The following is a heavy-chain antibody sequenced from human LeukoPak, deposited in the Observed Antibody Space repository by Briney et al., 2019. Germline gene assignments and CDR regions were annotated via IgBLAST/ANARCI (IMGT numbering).Heavy chain of an antibody. V-gene: IGHV3-48*01. CDR1: GFTFSSYT. J-gene: IGHJ6*03. D-gene: IGHD6-25*01. CDR3: ARFAAGGSYYYYMDV. Sequence: GALRLSCAASGFTFSSYTMNWVRQPPGKGLEWVSNIGTSTTTIYYADSVKGRFTISRDNAKNSLYLQMNSLRADDTAVYYCARFAAGGSYYYYMDVWGKGTAVTVSS. CDR2: IGTSTTTI.